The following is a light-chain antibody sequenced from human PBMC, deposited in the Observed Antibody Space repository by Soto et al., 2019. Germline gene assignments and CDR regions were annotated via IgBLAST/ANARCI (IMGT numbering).Light chain of an antibody. CDR3: QQYNSYGRT. CDR1: QSISSW. J-gene: IGKJ1*01. CDR2: DAS. V-gene: IGKV1-5*01. Sequence: DIQITPSPSSLSASVGHRVTITCRASQSISSWLAWYQQKPGKAPKLLIYDASSMESGVPSRFSGSGSGTEFTLTISSLQPDDFAAYYCQQYNSYGRTFGQGTKVDIK.